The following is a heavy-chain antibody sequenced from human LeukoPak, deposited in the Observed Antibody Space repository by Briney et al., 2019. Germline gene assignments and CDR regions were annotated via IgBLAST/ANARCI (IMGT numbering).Heavy chain of an antibody. CDR1: GFTFSRYS. Sequence: GGSLRLSCAASGFTFSRYSMNWVRQAPGKELEWVSYIKSDSATIYYADSVRGRFTVSRDNAKNSLYLQMNNLRAEDTAVYYCARDRSGWYYFDHWGQGTLVTVSS. CDR2: IKSDSATI. D-gene: IGHD6-19*01. V-gene: IGHV3-48*04. CDR3: ARDRSGWYYFDH. J-gene: IGHJ4*02.